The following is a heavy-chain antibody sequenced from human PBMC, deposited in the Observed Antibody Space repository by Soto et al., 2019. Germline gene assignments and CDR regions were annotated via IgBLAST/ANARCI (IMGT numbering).Heavy chain of an antibody. CDR3: ARPDEGSYSSNHHYYYALDV. CDR2: IVPIFGTT. V-gene: IGHV1-69*01. CDR1: GYTLTTHY. Sequence: QVQLVQSGAEELKPGASLKLSCTALGYTLTTHYMHWVRQAPGQGLEWMGGIVPIFGTTNYAQKFQGRVTITADESTSTAYMDLSSLRSDDTAVYYCARPDEGSYSSNHHYYYALDVWGQGTTVTVSS. J-gene: IGHJ6*02. D-gene: IGHD3-16*01.